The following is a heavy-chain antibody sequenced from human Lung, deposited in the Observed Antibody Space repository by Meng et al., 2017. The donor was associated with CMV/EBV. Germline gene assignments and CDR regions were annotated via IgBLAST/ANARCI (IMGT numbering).Heavy chain of an antibody. CDR1: GYTFTSYD. CDR2: MNPNSGNT. V-gene: IGHV1-8*01. J-gene: IGHJ5*02. D-gene: IGHD4-17*01. CDR3: ARRTTGGKNWFDP. Sequence: SXXVSXXASGYTFTSYDINWVRQVTGQGLEWMGWMNPNSGNTGYAQKFQGRVTMTRNTSISTAYMELSSLRSEDTAVYYCARRTTGGKNWFDPWGQGTLVTVSS.